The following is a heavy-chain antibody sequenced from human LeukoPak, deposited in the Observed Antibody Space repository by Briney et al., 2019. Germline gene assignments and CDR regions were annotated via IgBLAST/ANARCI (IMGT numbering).Heavy chain of an antibody. D-gene: IGHD2-2*01. Sequence: ASVKVSCKASGYTFTSYGISWVRQAPGQGLEWMGWISAYNGNTNYAQKLQGRVTMTTDTSTSTAYMELRSLRSDDTAVYYCAVVVPAAMSGGLDPWGQGTLVTVSS. CDR1: GYTFTSYG. V-gene: IGHV1-18*01. CDR2: ISAYNGNT. CDR3: AVVVPAAMSGGLDP. J-gene: IGHJ5*02.